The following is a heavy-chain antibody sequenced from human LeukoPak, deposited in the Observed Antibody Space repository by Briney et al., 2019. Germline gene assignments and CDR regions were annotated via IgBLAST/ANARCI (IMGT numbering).Heavy chain of an antibody. V-gene: IGHV3-23*01. CDR1: GFTFSTYA. CDR2: ISGSGGST. J-gene: IGHJ3*02. D-gene: IGHD6-19*01. CDR3: ARARVAGTGAFDI. Sequence: GGSLRLSCAASGFTFSTYAMSWVRQAPGKGLEWVSSISGSGGSTYYVDSVKGRFTISRDNSRNTLYLQMNSLRVEDTAVYYCARARVAGTGAFDIWGQGTMVTVSS.